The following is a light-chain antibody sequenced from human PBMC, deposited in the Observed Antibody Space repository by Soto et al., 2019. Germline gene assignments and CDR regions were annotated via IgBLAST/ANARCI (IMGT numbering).Light chain of an antibody. J-gene: IGKJ4*01. CDR1: QDISSW. Sequence: DIQMTQSPSSVSASVGDRVTITCRASQDISSWLAWFQQKPGEAPRLLIYAATSLHSGVPSRFSGSGSGPDFTLTISSLQPEDFATYFCQRGNSFPLTFGGGPKVEIK. CDR2: AAT. V-gene: IGKV1-12*01. CDR3: QRGNSFPLT.